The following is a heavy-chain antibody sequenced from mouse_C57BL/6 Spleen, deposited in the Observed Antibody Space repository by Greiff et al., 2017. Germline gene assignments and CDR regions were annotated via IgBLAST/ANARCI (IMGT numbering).Heavy chain of an antibody. D-gene: IGHD1-1*01. CDR1: GYTFTSYW. CDR2: IYPGSGST. CDR3: ARITTVVATDYAMGY. Sequence: QVQLQQPGAELVKPGASVKMSCKASGYTFTSYWITWVKQRPGQGLEWIGDIYPGSGSTNYNEKFKSKATLTVDTSSSTAYMQLSSLTSEDSAVYYCARITTVVATDYAMGYWGQGTSVTVSS. V-gene: IGHV1-55*01. J-gene: IGHJ4*01.